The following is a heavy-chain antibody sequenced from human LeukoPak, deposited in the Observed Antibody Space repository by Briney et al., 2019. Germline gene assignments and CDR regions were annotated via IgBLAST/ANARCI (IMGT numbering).Heavy chain of an antibody. CDR1: GFTFSSYA. D-gene: IGHD3-10*01. Sequence: GGSLRLSCAASGFTFSSYAMSWFRQAPGKGLEWVGFLRSKAYGGTTEYAASVKGRFTISRDDSKSIAYLQMNSLKTEDTAVYYCTRDLSPLWFGELSDAFDIWGQGTMVTVSS. CDR3: TRDLSPLWFGELSDAFDI. V-gene: IGHV3-49*03. J-gene: IGHJ3*02. CDR2: LRSKAYGGTT.